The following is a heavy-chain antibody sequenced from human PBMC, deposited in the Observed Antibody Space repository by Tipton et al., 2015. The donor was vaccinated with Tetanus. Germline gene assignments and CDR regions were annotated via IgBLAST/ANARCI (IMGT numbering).Heavy chain of an antibody. V-gene: IGHV3-21*06. D-gene: IGHD6-25*01. CDR2: ISSTSAYI. Sequence: SLRLSCEVSGFIFSSYAMNWVRQAPGKGLEWVASISSTSAYIYYAESLKGRFTISRDNAQNSLSLQMNNLRAEDTAVYCCASGSALDYWGQGTLVTVSS. CDR1: GFIFSSYA. J-gene: IGHJ4*02. CDR3: ASGSALDY.